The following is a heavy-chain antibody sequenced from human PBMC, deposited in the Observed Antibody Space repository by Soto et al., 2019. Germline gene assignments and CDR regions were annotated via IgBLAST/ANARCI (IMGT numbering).Heavy chain of an antibody. J-gene: IGHJ3*02. D-gene: IGHD6-13*01. CDR3: AKVVAAAGDAFDI. CDR1: GFTFSSYA. Sequence: GGSLRLSCAASGFTFSSYAMSWVRQAPGKGLEWVSAISGSGGSTYYADSVKGRFTISRDNPKNTLYLQMNSLRAEDTAVYYCAKVVAAAGDAFDIWGQGTMVTVSS. V-gene: IGHV3-23*01. CDR2: ISGSGGST.